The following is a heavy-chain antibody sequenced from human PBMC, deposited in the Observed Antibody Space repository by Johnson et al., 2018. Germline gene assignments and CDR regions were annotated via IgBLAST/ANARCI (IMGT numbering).Heavy chain of an antibody. J-gene: IGHJ6*02. D-gene: IGHD4-17*01. CDR1: GFIFDDYA. CDR3: AGDARYGDYVGLMDV. V-gene: IGHV3-9*01. CDR2: ISWNSGSI. Sequence: VQLVESGGGLVQPGRSLRLSCAASGFIFDDYAMHWVRQAPGKGLEWVSGISWNSGSIDYADSVKGRFTTSSDNSKNTLYLQMNCLRAEDTAVYYCAGDARYGDYVGLMDVWGQGTTVTVSS.